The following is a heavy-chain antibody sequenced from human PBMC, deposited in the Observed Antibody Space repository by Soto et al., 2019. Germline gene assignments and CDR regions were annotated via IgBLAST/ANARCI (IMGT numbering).Heavy chain of an antibody. CDR2: INPDNGNT. D-gene: IGHD2-15*01. Sequence: PSVKVSCKASGYTFTRYTMNWVRQAPGQRLEWMGWINPDNGNTKSSQKFQDRVVITRDTSASTAYMDLSSLRSEDTAVYYCARGIATGQLDPWGQGTLVTVS. V-gene: IGHV1-3*01. J-gene: IGHJ5*02. CDR3: ARGIATGQLDP. CDR1: GYTFTRYT.